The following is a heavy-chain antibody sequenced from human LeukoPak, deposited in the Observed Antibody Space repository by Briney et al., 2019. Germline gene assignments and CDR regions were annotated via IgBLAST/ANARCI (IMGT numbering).Heavy chain of an antibody. CDR2: IYYSGST. CDR3: ARGRLREYHIDH. V-gene: IGHV4-59*01. D-gene: IGHD3-16*01. CDR1: GGSISSYY. J-gene: IGHJ4*02. Sequence: SETLSLTCTVSGGSISSYYWSWIRQPPGKGLEWIGYIYYSGSTNYNPSLKSRVTISVDTSKNQFSLKLSSVTAADTAVYYCARGRLREYHIDHWGQGTLVTVSS.